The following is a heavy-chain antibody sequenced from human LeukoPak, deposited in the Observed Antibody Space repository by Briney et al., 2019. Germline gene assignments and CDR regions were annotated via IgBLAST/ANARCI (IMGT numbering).Heavy chain of an antibody. Sequence: SGPTLVNPTQTLTLTCTFSGFSLTTTGVGVGWIRQPPGKALEWLALIYWNDDKRYSPSLKSRLTITKDTSKNQVVLTMTNMDPVDTATYYCAHRYLLEWSLDAFDIWGQGTMVTVSS. J-gene: IGHJ3*02. CDR1: GFSLTTTGVG. CDR2: IYWNDDK. V-gene: IGHV2-5*01. CDR3: AHRYLLEWSLDAFDI. D-gene: IGHD3-3*01.